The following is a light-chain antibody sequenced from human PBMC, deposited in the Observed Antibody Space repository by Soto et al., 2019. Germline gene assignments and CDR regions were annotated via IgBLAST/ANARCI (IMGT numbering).Light chain of an antibody. CDR3: QQYGTSPMYT. V-gene: IGKV3-20*01. CDR1: QIVSTTY. CDR2: GSS. J-gene: IGKJ2*01. Sequence: EIVLTQSPGTLSLSPGERATLSCRASQIVSTTYLAWYQQKPGQAPRLLSYGSSSRAPGIPDRFSGSASWTDSTLIISRLEDEDFAVYYCQQYGTSPMYTFGQGTKLEI.